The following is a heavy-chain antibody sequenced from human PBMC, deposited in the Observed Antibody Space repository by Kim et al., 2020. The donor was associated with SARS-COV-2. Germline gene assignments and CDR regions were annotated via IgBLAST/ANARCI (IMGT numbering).Heavy chain of an antibody. CDR3: ARDSLFWSGYLGGYYYYYMDV. CDR2: IYTSGST. V-gene: IGHV4-4*07. CDR1: GGSISSYY. Sequence: SETLSLTCTVSGGSISSYYWSWIRQPAGKGLEWIGRIYTSGSTNYNPSLKSRVTMSVDTSKNQFSLKLSSVTAADTAVYYCARDSLFWSGYLGGYYYYYMDVWGKGTTVTVSS. J-gene: IGHJ6*03. D-gene: IGHD3-3*01.